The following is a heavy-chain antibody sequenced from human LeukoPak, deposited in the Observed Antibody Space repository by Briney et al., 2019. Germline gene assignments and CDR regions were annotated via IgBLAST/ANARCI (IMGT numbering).Heavy chain of an antibody. CDR3: ARASIAMIVVVPYYFDY. D-gene: IGHD3-22*01. CDR2: MNPNSGNT. CDR1: GYTFTSYD. Sequence: GASVKVSCKASGYTFTSYDINWLRQATGQGLEWMGWMNPNSGNTGYAQKFQGRVTMTRNTSISTAYMELSSLRSEDTAVYYCARASIAMIVVVPYYFDYWGQGTLVTVSS. V-gene: IGHV1-8*01. J-gene: IGHJ4*02.